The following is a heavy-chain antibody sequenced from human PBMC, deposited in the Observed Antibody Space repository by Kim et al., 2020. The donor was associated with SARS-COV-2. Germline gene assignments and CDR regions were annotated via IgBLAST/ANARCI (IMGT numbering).Heavy chain of an antibody. Sequence: GGSLRLSCAASGFTFSSYALSWVRQAPGKGLEWVSSISESAGGTYYADSVKGRFTISRDNSKNTVYLQMDSLRGDDTAVYYCSKGGTTTCCQHAFDFWG. J-gene: IGHJ3*01. CDR2: ISESAGGT. CDR3: SKGGTTTCCQHAFDF. D-gene: IGHD2-2*01. CDR1: GFTFSSYA. V-gene: IGHV3-23*01.